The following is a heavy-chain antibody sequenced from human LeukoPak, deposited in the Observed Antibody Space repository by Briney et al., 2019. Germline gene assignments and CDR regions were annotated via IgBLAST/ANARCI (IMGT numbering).Heavy chain of an antibody. CDR3: ARKGEDFYAFDI. V-gene: IGHV2-70*01. D-gene: IGHD2/OR15-2a*01. CDR2: IDWDDDK. Sequence: TLSLTCAVYGGSFSGYYWSWIRQPPGKALEWLALIDWDDDKYYSTSLKTRLTISKDTSKNQVVLTMTNMDPVDTATYYCARKGEDFYAFDIWGQGTMVTVSS. J-gene: IGHJ3*02. CDR1: GGSFSGYY.